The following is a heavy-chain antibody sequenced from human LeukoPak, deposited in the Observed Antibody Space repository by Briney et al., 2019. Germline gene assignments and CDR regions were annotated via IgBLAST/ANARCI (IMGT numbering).Heavy chain of an antibody. CDR1: GFTFSSYA. Sequence: GGSLRLSCAASGFTFSSYAMSWVRQAPVKGLEWVSAISGSGGSTYYADSVKGRFTISRDNSKNTLYLQMNSLRAEDTAVYYCSSCPGDYFDYWGQGTLVTVSS. CDR2: ISGSGGST. CDR3: SSCPGDYFDY. J-gene: IGHJ4*02. V-gene: IGHV3-23*01. D-gene: IGHD6-13*01.